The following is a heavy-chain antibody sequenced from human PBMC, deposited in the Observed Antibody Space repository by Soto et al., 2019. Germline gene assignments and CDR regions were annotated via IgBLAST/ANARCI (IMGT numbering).Heavy chain of an antibody. CDR1: GFTFSSYA. CDR2: ISGSGGST. Sequence: GGSLRLSCAASGFTFSSYAMSWVRQAPGKGLEWVSAISGSGGSTYYADSVKGRFTISRDNSKNTLYLQMNSLRAEDTAIYYCARHGAAIWLGYWGQGTLVTVSS. D-gene: IGHD6-19*01. CDR3: ARHGAAIWLGY. J-gene: IGHJ4*02. V-gene: IGHV3-23*01.